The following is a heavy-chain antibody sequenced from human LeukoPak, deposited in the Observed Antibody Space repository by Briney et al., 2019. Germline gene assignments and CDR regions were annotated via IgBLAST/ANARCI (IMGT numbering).Heavy chain of an antibody. V-gene: IGHV4-59*01. CDR1: GGSISSYY. CDR2: IYYSGST. J-gene: IGHJ5*02. Sequence: KPSETLSLTCTVSGGSISSYYWSWIRQPPGKGLEWIGYIYYSGSTNYNPSLKSRVTISVDTSKNQFSLKLSSVTAADTAVYYCARGPAGTRFVWFDPWGQGTLVTVSS. D-gene: IGHD6-13*01. CDR3: ARGPAGTRFVWFDP.